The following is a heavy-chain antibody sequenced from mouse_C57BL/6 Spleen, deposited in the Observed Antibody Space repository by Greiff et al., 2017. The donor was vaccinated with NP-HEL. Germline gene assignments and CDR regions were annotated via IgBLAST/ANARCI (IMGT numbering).Heavy chain of an antibody. CDR1: GYAFSSYW. Sequence: VQLQQSGAELVKPGASVKISCKASGYAFSSYWMNWVKQRPGKGLEWIGQIYPGDGDTNYNGKFKGKATLTADKSSSTAYMQLSSLTSEDSAVYVCARGEQRRPFFDYWGQGTTLTVSA. J-gene: IGHJ2*01. V-gene: IGHV1-80*01. CDR3: ARGEQRRPFFDY. CDR2: IYPGDGDT.